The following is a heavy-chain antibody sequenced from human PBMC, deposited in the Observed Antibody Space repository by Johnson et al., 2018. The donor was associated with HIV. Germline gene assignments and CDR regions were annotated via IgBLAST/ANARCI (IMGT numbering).Heavy chain of an antibody. V-gene: IGHV3-66*01. Sequence: VQLVESGGGLVQPGGSLRLSCAASGFAVSKNYLTWVRQAPGKVLEWVSIIYSGGNTYYADSVKGRFTISRDNSKNSLYLQMNSLRAEDTALYYCARGADPGIAAALVWGQGTMVTVSS. J-gene: IGHJ3*01. D-gene: IGHD6-13*01. CDR2: IYSGGNT. CDR1: GFAVSKNY. CDR3: ARGADPGIAAALV.